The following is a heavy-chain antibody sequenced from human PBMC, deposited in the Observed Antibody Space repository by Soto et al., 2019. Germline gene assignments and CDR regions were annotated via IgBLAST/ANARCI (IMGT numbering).Heavy chain of an antibody. J-gene: IGHJ5*02. V-gene: IGHV1-8*01. CDR3: ARGLRIFVLVKEIDP. D-gene: IGHD3-3*01. Sequence: ASVKVSCKASGYTFTNYEINWVRQAPGQGLEWLGWISPNSGNTGYPQKFQGRLSMTQNTSMNTAYMELSSLTSDDTAVYYCARGLRIFVLVKEIDPWGQGFLVIVSS. CDR1: GYTFTNYE. CDR2: ISPNSGNT.